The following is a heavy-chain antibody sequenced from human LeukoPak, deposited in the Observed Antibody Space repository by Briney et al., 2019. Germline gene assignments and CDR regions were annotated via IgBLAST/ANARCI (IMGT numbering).Heavy chain of an antibody. V-gene: IGHV3-53*01. D-gene: IGHD2-2*01. CDR2: IYSGGST. J-gene: IGHJ6*02. CDR1: GFTVSSNY. Sequence: GGSLRLSCAASGFTVSSNYMSWVRQAPGKGLEWVSVIYSGGSTYYAGSVKGRFTISRDNSKNTLYLQMNSLRAEDTAVYYCARYQLLWTNGMDVWGQGTTVTVSS. CDR3: ARYQLLWTNGMDV.